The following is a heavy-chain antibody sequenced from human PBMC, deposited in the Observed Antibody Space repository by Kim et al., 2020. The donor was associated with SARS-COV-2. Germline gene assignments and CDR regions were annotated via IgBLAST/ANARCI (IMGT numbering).Heavy chain of an antibody. J-gene: IGHJ4*02. CDR3: ARGGRGPYFFDC. D-gene: IGHD2-15*01. V-gene: IGHV3-66*01. Sequence: HYADSVKEKFTISRDNPKNTVFLQMSGLRAEDTAIYYCARGGRGPYFFDCWGQGTLVTVSS.